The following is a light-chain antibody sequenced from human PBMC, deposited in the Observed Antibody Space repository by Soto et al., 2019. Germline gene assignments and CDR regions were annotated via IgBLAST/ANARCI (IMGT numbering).Light chain of an antibody. J-gene: IGKJ5*01. CDR1: QSVSSR. CDR3: QHYYGTSPIS. CDR2: GAS. V-gene: IGKV3-20*01. Sequence: VLTQSPGTLSLSPGERATLSCRARQSVSSRLAWYQHKSGQAPRLLISGASRRATGIPDRFSGSGSGTDFTLTISRLEPEDFALYYCQHYYGTSPISFGQGTRLEIK.